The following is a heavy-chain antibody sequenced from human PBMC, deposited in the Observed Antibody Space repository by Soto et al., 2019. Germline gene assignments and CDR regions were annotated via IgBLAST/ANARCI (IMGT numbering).Heavy chain of an antibody. Sequence: QVQLQEAGPRLVKPSETLSLTCTVSGGSIDRYYWNWIRQPPGKGLEWIGYIRYSGDTNYNPTLKSRVTISVDMSQTHFSPRLTAVTAADTAFYYCAGPAIARVPDAFDLWGQGTLVTVSS. V-gene: IGHV4-59*08. CDR1: GGSIDRYY. J-gene: IGHJ3*01. CDR3: AGPAIARVPDAFDL. CDR2: IRYSGDT. D-gene: IGHD6-13*01.